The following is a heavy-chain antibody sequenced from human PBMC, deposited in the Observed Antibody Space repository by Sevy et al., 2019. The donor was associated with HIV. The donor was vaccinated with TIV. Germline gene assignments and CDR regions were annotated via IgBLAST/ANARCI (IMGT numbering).Heavy chain of an antibody. CDR2: IYWDDDH. CDR1: GFSLKTSRVG. D-gene: IGHD3-22*01. CDR3: AHSRGTYYFDSSGSRKFDPSPFNI. J-gene: IGHJ3*02. V-gene: IGHV2-5*02. Sequence: SGPTLVNPTQTLTLTCTFSGFSLKTSRVGVGWIRQPPGKALEWLAVIYWDDDHRYSPSLKSRLTISKDASKNQVVLKMTNADPVDTATYYCAHSRGTYYFDSSGSRKFDPSPFNIWGQGTVVTVSS.